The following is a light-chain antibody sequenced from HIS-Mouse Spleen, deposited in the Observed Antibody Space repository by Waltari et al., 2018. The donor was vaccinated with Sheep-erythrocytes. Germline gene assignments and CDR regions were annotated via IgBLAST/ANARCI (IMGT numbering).Light chain of an antibody. CDR2: AGS. Sequence: QSALTQPASVSGSPGQSITISCTGTSSDVGSYPLVSLYQQHPGKAPKLMIYAGSKRPSGVSNRFSGSKSGNTASLTISGLQAEDEADYYCCSYAGSSTPWVFGGGTKLTVL. J-gene: IGLJ3*02. V-gene: IGLV2-23*01. CDR1: SSDVGSYPL. CDR3: CSYAGSSTPWV.